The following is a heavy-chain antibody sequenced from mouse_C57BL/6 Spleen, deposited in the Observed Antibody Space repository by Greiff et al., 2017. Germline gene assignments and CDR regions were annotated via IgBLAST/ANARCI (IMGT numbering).Heavy chain of an antibody. V-gene: IGHV1-69*01. D-gene: IGHD2-5*01. CDR3: ARNYSNPRAMDY. Sequence: QVQLQQPGAELVMPGASVKLSCKASGYTFTSYWMHWVKQRPGQGLEWIGEIDPSDSYTNYNQKFKGQSTLTVDKSSSTAYMQLSSLTSEDSAVYYCARNYSNPRAMDYWGQGTSVTVSS. CDR1: GYTFTSYW. CDR2: IDPSDSYT. J-gene: IGHJ4*01.